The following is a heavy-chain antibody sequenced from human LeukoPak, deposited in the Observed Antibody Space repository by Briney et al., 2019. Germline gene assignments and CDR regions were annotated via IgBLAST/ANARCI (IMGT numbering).Heavy chain of an antibody. CDR3: ARASLATILFDY. J-gene: IGHJ4*02. D-gene: IGHD5-24*01. CDR2: IYYSGST. CDR1: GGSISSYY. V-gene: IGHV4-59*01. Sequence: SETLSLTCTVSGGSISSYYWSWIRQPPGKGLEWIGYIYYSGSTNYNPSLMSRVTISVDTSKNQFSLKLSSVTAADTAVYYCARASLATILFDYWGQGTLVTVSS.